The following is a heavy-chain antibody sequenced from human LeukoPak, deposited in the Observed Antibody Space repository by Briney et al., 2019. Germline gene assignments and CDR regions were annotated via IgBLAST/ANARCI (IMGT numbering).Heavy chain of an antibody. D-gene: IGHD3-22*01. CDR3: ARVRLDSSGYYYSYYFDN. Sequence: GGSLRLSCAASGFTVSSNYMSWVRQAPGKGLEWDSVIYSGGSTYYADSVKGRFTISRDNSKNTLYLQMNSLRAEDTAVYYCARVRLDSSGYYYSYYFDNWGQGTLVTVSS. V-gene: IGHV3-66*01. CDR1: GFTVSSNY. J-gene: IGHJ4*02. CDR2: IYSGGST.